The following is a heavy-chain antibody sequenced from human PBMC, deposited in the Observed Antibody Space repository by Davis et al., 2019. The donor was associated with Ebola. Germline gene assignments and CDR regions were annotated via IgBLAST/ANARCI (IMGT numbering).Heavy chain of an antibody. Sequence: PGGSLRLSCAASGFTFSSYAMSWVRQAPGKGLEWVSAISGSGGSTYYADSVKGRFTISRDNSKNTLYLQMNSLRAEDTAVYYCARKNSGWYHLGFDHWGQGTLVTVSS. D-gene: IGHD6-19*01. CDR2: ISGSGGST. CDR3: ARKNSGWYHLGFDH. V-gene: IGHV3-23*01. CDR1: GFTFSSYA. J-gene: IGHJ4*02.